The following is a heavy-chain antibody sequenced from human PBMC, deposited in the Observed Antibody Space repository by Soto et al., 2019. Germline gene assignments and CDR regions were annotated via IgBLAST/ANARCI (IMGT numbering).Heavy chain of an antibody. V-gene: IGHV1-2*04. CDR1: GYTFTGYY. D-gene: IGHD3-3*01. J-gene: IGHJ6*02. CDR2: INPNSGGT. Sequence: ASVKVSCKASGYTFTGYYMHWVRXXXXXXXXXXXWINPNSGGTNYAQKFQGWVTMTRDTSISTAYMELSRLRSDDTAVYYCARGRVQRITIFGVVIHYYYYGMDVWGQGTTVTVSS. CDR3: ARGRVQRITIFGVVIHYYYYGMDV.